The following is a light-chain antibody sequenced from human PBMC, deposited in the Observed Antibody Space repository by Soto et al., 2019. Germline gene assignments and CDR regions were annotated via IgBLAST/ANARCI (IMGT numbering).Light chain of an antibody. CDR1: RSVSSN. CDR3: QQYNNWWT. J-gene: IGKJ1*01. Sequence: RQLPPTLSLSPGERATLSSRASRSVSSNLAWYQQKPARAPRLLIYGASTRPTGIPARFSGSGSGTEFTLTISSLQSEDFAVYYCQQYNNWWTFGQGTKVEIK. CDR2: GAS. V-gene: IGKV3-15*01.